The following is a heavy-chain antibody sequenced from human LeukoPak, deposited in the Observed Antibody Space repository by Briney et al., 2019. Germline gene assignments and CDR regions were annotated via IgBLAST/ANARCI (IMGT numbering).Heavy chain of an antibody. Sequence: GGPLRLSCAASGFTFSSYWMHWVRQAPGKGLVWVSRINSDGSSTSYADSVKGRFTISRDNAKNTLYLQMNSLRAEDTAVCYCARSEVGATDGPDYWGQGTLVTVSS. V-gene: IGHV3-74*01. D-gene: IGHD1-26*01. J-gene: IGHJ4*02. CDR3: ARSEVGATDGPDY. CDR1: GFTFSSYW. CDR2: INSDGSST.